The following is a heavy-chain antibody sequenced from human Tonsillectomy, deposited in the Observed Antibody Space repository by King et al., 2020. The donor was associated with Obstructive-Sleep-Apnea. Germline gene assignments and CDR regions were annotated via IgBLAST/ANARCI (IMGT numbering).Heavy chain of an antibody. CDR1: GGSISSYY. CDR2: IYYSGST. Sequence: PLQESGPGLVKPSETLSLTCTVSGGSISSYYWSWIRQPPGKGLEWIGYIYYSGSTNYNPSLKSRVTISVDTSKNQFSLKLSSVTAADTAVYYCAKHSSSSWYEGYFDYWGQGTLVTVSS. J-gene: IGHJ4*02. D-gene: IGHD6-13*01. CDR3: AKHSSSSWYEGYFDY. V-gene: IGHV4-59*01.